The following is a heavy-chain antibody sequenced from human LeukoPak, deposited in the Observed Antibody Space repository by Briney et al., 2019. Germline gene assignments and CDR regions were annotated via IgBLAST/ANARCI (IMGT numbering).Heavy chain of an antibody. V-gene: IGHV4-4*02. Sequence: SGTLSLTCAVAGGSISSSNWWSWVRQPPGKGLEWIGEIYHSGSTNYNPSLKSRVTISVDKSKNQFSLRLSSVTAADTAVYYCERVGGGDYFDYWGQGTLVTVSS. CDR2: IYHSGST. CDR1: GGSISSSNW. D-gene: IGHD3-10*01. J-gene: IGHJ4*02. CDR3: ERVGGGDYFDY.